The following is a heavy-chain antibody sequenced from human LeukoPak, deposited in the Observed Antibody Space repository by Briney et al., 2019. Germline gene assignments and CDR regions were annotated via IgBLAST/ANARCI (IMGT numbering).Heavy chain of an antibody. CDR1: GYTFTSYG. CDR3: ARGVGAVGDY. V-gene: IGHV1-18*01. J-gene: IGHJ4*02. CDR2: ISAYNGNT. D-gene: IGHD6-19*01. Sequence: ASVKVSCKASGYTFTSYGISWVRQAPGQGLEWMGWISAYNGNTNYAQKFQGRVTMTRDTSISTAYMELSSLRFEDTAVYYCARGVGAVGDYWGQGTLVTVSS.